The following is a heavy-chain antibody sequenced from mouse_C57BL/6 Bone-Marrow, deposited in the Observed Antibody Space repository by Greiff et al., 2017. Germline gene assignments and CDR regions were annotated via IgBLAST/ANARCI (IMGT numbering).Heavy chain of an antibody. Sequence: QVQLQQSGAELARPGASVKLSCKASGYTFTSYGISWVKQRTGQGLEWIGEIYPRSGNTYYNEKFKGKATLTADKSSSTAYMEPRSLTSEDSAVYFCARGGLWYFDVWGTGTTVTVSS. V-gene: IGHV1-81*01. CDR2: IYPRSGNT. J-gene: IGHJ1*03. CDR1: GYTFTSYG. CDR3: ARGGLWYFDV.